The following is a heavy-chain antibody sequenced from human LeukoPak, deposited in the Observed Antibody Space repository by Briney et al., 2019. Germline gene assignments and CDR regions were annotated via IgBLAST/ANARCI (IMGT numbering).Heavy chain of an antibody. V-gene: IGHV3-64D*06. CDR1: GFTFSSYA. J-gene: IGHJ2*01. Sequence: GSLRLSCSASGFTFSSYAMQWVRQPPGKGLEYVSAINSIGLDTYYADPMKGRFTISRDNSKNTLYLQMSSLRTEDTAVYYCAKRAYSDGLERYFDLWGRGTLVTVSS. D-gene: IGHD4-11*01. CDR3: AKRAYSDGLERYFDL. CDR2: INSIGLDT.